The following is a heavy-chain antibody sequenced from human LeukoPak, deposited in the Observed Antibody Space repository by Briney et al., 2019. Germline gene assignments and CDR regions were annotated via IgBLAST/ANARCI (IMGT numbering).Heavy chain of an antibody. D-gene: IGHD2-2*01. CDR1: GYTFTGYY. V-gene: IGHV1-2*02. Sequence: ASVKVSYKASGYTFTGYYMHWVRQAPGQGLEWTGWINPNSGGTNYAQKFQGRVTMTRDTSISTAYMELSRLRSDDTAVYYCARLDRGSTSLIYGMDVWGQGTTVTVSS. CDR2: INPNSGGT. CDR3: ARLDRGSTSLIYGMDV. J-gene: IGHJ6*02.